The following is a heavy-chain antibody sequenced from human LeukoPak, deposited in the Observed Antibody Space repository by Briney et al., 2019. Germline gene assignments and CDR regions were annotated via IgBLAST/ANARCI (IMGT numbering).Heavy chain of an antibody. J-gene: IGHJ5*02. V-gene: IGHV4-39*07. CDR2: MSYSGRT. CDR1: GGSISISNYY. D-gene: IGHD4-17*01. Sequence: SETLSLTCTVSGGSISISNYYWGWIRQPPGKGLEWIGSMSYSGRTYYNPSLKTRVTVSLDTSKNQFSLNLISVTAADTAAYYCARSPQGTATTANWLDPWGQGTLVTVSS. CDR3: ARSPQGTATTANWLDP.